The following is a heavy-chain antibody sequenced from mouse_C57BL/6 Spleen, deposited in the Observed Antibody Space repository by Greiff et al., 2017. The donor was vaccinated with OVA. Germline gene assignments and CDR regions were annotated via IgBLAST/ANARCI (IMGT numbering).Heavy chain of an antibody. D-gene: IGHD2-2*01. CDR1: GYTFTDYY. CDR3: ARSGYDEDGFAY. V-gene: IGHV1-26*01. J-gene: IGHJ3*01. Sequence: EVQLQQSGPELVKPGASVKISCKASGYTFTDYYMNWVKQSHGKSLEWIGDINPNNGGTSYNQKFKGKATLTVDKSSSTAYMELRSLTSEDSAVYYCARSGYDEDGFAYWGQGTLVTVSA. CDR2: INPNNGGT.